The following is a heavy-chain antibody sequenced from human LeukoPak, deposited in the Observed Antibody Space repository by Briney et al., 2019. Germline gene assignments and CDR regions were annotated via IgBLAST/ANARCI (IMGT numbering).Heavy chain of an antibody. CDR1: GGSLSSGSYS. CDR2: VYYSGST. J-gene: IGHJ6*03. Sequence: SETLSLTCAVSGGSLSSGSYSWSWIRQAPGKGLEWIGYVYYSGSTYYNPSLKSRVTISVDTSKNQFSLKLSSVTAADTAVYYCARVYGKVRGVAPYYMDVWGKGTTVTVSS. CDR3: ARVYGKVRGVAPYYMDV. D-gene: IGHD3-10*01. V-gene: IGHV4-30-4*07.